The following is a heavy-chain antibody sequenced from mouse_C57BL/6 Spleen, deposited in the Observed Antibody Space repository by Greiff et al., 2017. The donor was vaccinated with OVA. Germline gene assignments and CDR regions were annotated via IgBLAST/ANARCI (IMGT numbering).Heavy chain of an antibody. J-gene: IGHJ3*01. CDR2: IYPGGGDT. Sequence: VQLQQSGPALVQPGASVKISCKASGYAFTSSWMNWVKQRPGKGLEWIGRIYPGGGDTNYTGNFKGKATLTADKSSSTAYMQLSSLTAEDAAVYCGARGAYDYDIAFADWGKGTLVTVSA. D-gene: IGHD2-4*01. CDR3: ARGAYDYDIAFAD. CDR1: GYAFTSSW. V-gene: IGHV1-82*01.